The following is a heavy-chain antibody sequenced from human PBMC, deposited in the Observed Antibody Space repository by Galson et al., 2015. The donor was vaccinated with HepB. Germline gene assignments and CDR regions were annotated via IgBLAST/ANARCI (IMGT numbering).Heavy chain of an antibody. Sequence: SLRLSCAASGSTFSNAWMSWVRQAPGKGLEWVGRIKSKTDGGTTDYAAPVKGRFTISRDDSKNTLYLQMNSLKTEDTAVYYCTTDSCRSGFRMWYQRITIFGVAHPKGGMDVWGQGTTVTVSS. D-gene: IGHD3-3*01. J-gene: IGHJ6*02. CDR1: GSTFSNAW. CDR3: TTDSCRSGFRMWYQRITIFGVAHPKGGMDV. CDR2: IKSKTDGGTT. V-gene: IGHV3-15*01.